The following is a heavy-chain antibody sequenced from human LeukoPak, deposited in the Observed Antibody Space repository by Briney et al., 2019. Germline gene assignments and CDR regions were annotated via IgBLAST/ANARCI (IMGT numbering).Heavy chain of an antibody. CDR1: GSSFSSHW. D-gene: IGHD2-21*01. V-gene: IGHV3-74*01. J-gene: IGHJ4*02. CDR3: ASFGISWRSSY. Sequence: GGSLRLSCAASGSSFSSHWVHWVRQAPGKGLVWVSRISDDGSYTSNVDSVKGRFTISRDNVNNMLYLHMNSLRAEDTAVYYCASFGISWRSSYWGQGTLVTVSS. CDR2: ISDDGSYT.